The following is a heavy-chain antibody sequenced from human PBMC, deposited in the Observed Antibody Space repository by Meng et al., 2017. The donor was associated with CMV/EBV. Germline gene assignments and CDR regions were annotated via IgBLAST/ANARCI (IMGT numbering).Heavy chain of an antibody. CDR1: GYTFTSYG. CDR3: ASFDAVTGTGSGRLDY. D-gene: IGHD6-19*01. Sequence: GYTFTSYGISWVRQTPGQGLEWMGWISAYNGNTNYAQKLQGRVTMTTDTSTSTAYMELRSLRSDDTAVYYCASFDAVTGTGSGRLDYWGQGTLVTVSS. J-gene: IGHJ4*02. V-gene: IGHV1-18*01. CDR2: ISAYNGNT.